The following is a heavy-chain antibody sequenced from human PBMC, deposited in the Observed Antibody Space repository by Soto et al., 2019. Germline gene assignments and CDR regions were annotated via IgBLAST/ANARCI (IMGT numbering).Heavy chain of an antibody. Sequence: ASVKVSCKASGYTFTSYGISWVRQAPGQGLEWMGWISAYNGNTSYAQKLQGRVTMTTDTSTSTAYMELRSLRSDDTAVYYCAMIHYDFWSGHHDLGNWFDTWGQGTLVTVSS. CDR2: ISAYNGNT. CDR3: AMIHYDFWSGHHDLGNWFDT. J-gene: IGHJ5*02. D-gene: IGHD3-3*01. V-gene: IGHV1-18*01. CDR1: GYTFTSYG.